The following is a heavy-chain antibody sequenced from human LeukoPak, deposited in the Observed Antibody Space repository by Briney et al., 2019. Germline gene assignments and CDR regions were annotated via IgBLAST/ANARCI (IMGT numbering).Heavy chain of an antibody. CDR1: GYRFTGYW. J-gene: IGHJ4*02. Sequence: LGESLKISCKASGYRFTGYWIGWARQMPGKGLELMGIIYPAASDTRYSPSFQGQVTISADKSTSTAFLQWSSLTASDTARYYCARRAYSSASNRYRHFDSWGQGTLVTVSS. D-gene: IGHD6-6*01. V-gene: IGHV5-51*01. CDR2: IYPAASDT. CDR3: ARRAYSSASNRYRHFDS.